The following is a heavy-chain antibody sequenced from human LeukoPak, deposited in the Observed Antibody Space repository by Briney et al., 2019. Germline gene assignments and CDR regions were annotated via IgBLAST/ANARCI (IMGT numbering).Heavy chain of an antibody. J-gene: IGHJ5*02. CDR1: GFTFSSYA. V-gene: IGHV3-23*01. CDR2: ISGGGGST. Sequence: GGSLRPSCAASGFTFSSYAVSWVRQAPGKGLEWVSAISGGGGSTYYADSVKGRFTISRDNSKNTLYLQMNSLRAEDTAVYYCAKFYVPAAIPDNWFDPWGQGTLVTVSS. CDR3: AKFYVPAAIPDNWFDP. D-gene: IGHD2-2*02.